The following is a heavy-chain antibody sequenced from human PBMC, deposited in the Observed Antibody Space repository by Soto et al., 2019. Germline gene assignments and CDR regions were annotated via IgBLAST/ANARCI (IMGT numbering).Heavy chain of an antibody. D-gene: IGHD6-13*01. CDR2: IIPILGIA. CDR1: GGTFSSYT. V-gene: IGHV1-69*02. Sequence: QVQLVQSGADVKKPGSSVKVSCKASGGTFSSYTISWVRQAPGQGLEWMGRIIPILGIANYAQKFQGRVTITADKSTSTAYMELSSLRSEDTAVYYCASDGIAAAGTPYYYYYGMDVWGQGTTVTVSS. J-gene: IGHJ6*02. CDR3: ASDGIAAAGTPYYYYYGMDV.